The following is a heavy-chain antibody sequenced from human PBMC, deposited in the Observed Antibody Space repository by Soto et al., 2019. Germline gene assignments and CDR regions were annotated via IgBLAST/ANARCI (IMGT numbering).Heavy chain of an antibody. CDR2: INPNSGGT. J-gene: IGHJ6*02. CDR1: GYTFTGYY. CDR3: ARERITIFGVVIFGLDV. D-gene: IGHD3-3*01. V-gene: IGHV1-2*04. Sequence: ASVKVSCKASGYTFTGYYMHWVRQAPGQGLEWMGWINPNSGGTNYAQKFQGWVTMTRDTSISTAYMELSRLRSDDTAVYYRARERITIFGVVIFGLDVWGQGTTVTVSS.